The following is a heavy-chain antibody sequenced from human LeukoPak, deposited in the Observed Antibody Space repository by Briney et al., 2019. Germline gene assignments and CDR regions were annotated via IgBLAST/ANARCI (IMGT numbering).Heavy chain of an antibody. V-gene: IGHV4-34*01. CDR1: GGSFSVYY. CDR3: ARDNGVVVPAAIPLYNWFDP. CDR2: INHSGST. J-gene: IGHJ5*02. Sequence: SETLSLTCAVYGGSFSVYYWSWIRQPPGKGLEWIGEINHSGSTNYNPSLKSRVTISVDTSKNQFSLKLSSVTAADTAVYYCARDNGVVVPAAIPLYNWFDPWGQGTLVTVSS. D-gene: IGHD2-2*02.